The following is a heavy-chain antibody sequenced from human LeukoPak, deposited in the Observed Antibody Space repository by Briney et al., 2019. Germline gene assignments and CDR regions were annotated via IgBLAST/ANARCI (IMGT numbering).Heavy chain of an antibody. D-gene: IGHD6-19*01. V-gene: IGHV3-7*03. CDR3: AKDITSIIESSGWVD. J-gene: IGHJ4*02. CDR1: GFTFSRYW. CDR2: IEQDGSEK. Sequence: PGGSLSLSCAASGFTFSRYWMSWVRQAPGKGLEWVANIEQDGSEKYYVDSVKGRFTISRDNAKNSLYLQMNSLRAEDMALYYCAKDITSIIESSGWVDWGQGTLVTVSS.